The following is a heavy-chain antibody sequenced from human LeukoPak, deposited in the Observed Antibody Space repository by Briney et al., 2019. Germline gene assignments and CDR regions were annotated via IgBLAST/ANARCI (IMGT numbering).Heavy chain of an antibody. D-gene: IGHD3-10*01. Sequence: ASVKVSCKASGYTFTSYGISWVRQATRQGLEWMGWMNPNSGNTGYAQKFQGRVTMTRNTSISTAYMELSSLRSEDTAVYYCARERITMVRGVIVVYYYYMDVWGKGTTVTISS. CDR1: GYTFTSYG. J-gene: IGHJ6*03. CDR2: MNPNSGNT. CDR3: ARERITMVRGVIVVYYYYMDV. V-gene: IGHV1-8*02.